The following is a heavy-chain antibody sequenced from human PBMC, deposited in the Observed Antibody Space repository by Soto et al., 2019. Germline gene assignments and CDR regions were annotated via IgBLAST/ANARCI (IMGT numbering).Heavy chain of an antibody. CDR2: ISSSSSYI. V-gene: IGHV3-21*01. J-gene: IGHJ4*02. CDR1: GFTFSSYT. Sequence: EVQLVESGGGLVKPGGSLRLSCAASGFTFSSYTMNWVRQAPGKGLELVSSISSSSSYIYNADSVKGRLTISRDNAKNSVYLQMNSLRAEDTAVYYCARDPAGGTHFDYWGQGTLVTVSS. CDR3: ARDPAGGTHFDY. D-gene: IGHD1-1*01.